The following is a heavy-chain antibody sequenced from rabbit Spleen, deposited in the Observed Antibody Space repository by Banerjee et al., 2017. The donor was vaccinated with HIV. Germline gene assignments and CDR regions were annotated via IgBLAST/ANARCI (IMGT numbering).Heavy chain of an antibody. CDR2: TYAGSSGGT. CDR1: GFSFSRSHW. D-gene: IGHD4-1*01. V-gene: IGHV1S40*01. Sequence: QSLEESGGDLVKHGESLTLTCTASGFSFSRSHWICWVRQAPGKGLEWIACTYAGSSGGTDYASWVNGRFTSSKTSSTTVTLQMTSLTAADTATYFCARGVASTGWSIDLWGPGTLVTVS. J-gene: IGHJ4*01. CDR3: ARGVASTGWSIDL.